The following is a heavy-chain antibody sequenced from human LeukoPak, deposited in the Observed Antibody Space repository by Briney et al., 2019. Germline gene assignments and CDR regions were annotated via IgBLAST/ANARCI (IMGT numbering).Heavy chain of an antibody. J-gene: IGHJ4*02. CDR2: IYPGDSGT. Sequence: GESLKISCKGSGYSFTSYWIGWVRQMPGKGLEWMGIIYPGDSGTRYSPSFQGQVTISADKSISTAYLQWSSLKASDTAMYYCARHRYCSGGSCYSDYWGQGTLVTVSS. CDR3: ARHRYCSGGSCYSDY. CDR1: GYSFTSYW. V-gene: IGHV5-51*01. D-gene: IGHD2-15*01.